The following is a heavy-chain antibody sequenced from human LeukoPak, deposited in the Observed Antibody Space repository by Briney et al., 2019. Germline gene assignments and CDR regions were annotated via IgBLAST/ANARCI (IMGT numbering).Heavy chain of an antibody. CDR1: GYSFTSYW. CDR2: IYPGDSDT. D-gene: IGHD2-2*01. Sequence: GESLKISCKGSGYSFTSYWIGWVRQMPGEGLEWMGIIYPGDSDTRYSPSFQGQVTISADKSISTAYLQWSSLKASDTAMYYCARQDCSSTSCYALRVRGYVERAFDIWGQGTMVTVSS. V-gene: IGHV5-51*01. CDR3: ARQDCSSTSCYALRVRGYVERAFDI. J-gene: IGHJ3*02.